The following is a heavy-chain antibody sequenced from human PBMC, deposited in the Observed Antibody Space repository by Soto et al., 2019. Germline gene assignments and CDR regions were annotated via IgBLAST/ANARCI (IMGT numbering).Heavy chain of an antibody. CDR3: TRDASRDSSARCWCGS. V-gene: IGHV3-21*01. Sequence: GVSLRLSCLASGFTFRSFTMNWVRQAPGKGLEWVSTISSNSAYIYYTDALRGRFTISRDNAKNSLHLQMNSLRAEDTAVYYCTRDASRDSSARCWCGSRGTGTRGTVSS. D-gene: IGHD6-13*01. CDR2: ISSNSAYI. J-gene: IGHJ5*01. CDR1: GFTFRSFT.